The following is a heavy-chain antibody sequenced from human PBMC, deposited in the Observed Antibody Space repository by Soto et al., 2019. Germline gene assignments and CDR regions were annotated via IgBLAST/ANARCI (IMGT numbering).Heavy chain of an antibody. V-gene: IGHV3-64D*06. J-gene: IGHJ3*02. Sequence: GGSLRLSCSASGFTFSSYAMHWVRQAPGKGLEYVSAISSNGGSTYYADSVKGRFTISRDNSKNTLYLQMSSLRAEDTTVYYCVKDRVQLGFDAFDIWGQGTMVTVSS. CDR2: ISSNGGST. D-gene: IGHD2-2*01. CDR3: VKDRVQLGFDAFDI. CDR1: GFTFSSYA.